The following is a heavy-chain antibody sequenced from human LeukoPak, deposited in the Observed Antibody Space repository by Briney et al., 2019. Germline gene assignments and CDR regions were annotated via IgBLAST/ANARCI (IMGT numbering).Heavy chain of an antibody. CDR3: ARGYDILTGYDY. Sequence: GGSLRLSCAASGFXFSSYSINWVRQAPGKGLEWASSISSSSSYIYYADSVKGRFTISRDNAKNSLYLQMNSLRAEDTAVYYCARGYDILTGYDYWGQGTLVTVSS. CDR1: GFXFSSYS. J-gene: IGHJ4*02. CDR2: ISSSSSYI. D-gene: IGHD3-9*01. V-gene: IGHV3-21*01.